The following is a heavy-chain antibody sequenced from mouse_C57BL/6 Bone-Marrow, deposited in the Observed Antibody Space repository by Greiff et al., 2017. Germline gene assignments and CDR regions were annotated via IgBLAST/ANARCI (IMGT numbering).Heavy chain of an antibody. D-gene: IGHD2-1*01. CDR3: ARMGNYAYFDY. V-gene: IGHV5-4*03. J-gene: IGHJ2*01. Sequence: DVMLVESGGGLVKPGGSLKLSCAASGFTFSSYAMSWVRQTPEKRLEWVATISDGGSYTYYPDNVKGRFTISRDNAKNKLYLQMSHLKSEDTAMYYCARMGNYAYFDYWGQGTTLTVSS. CDR2: ISDGGSYT. CDR1: GFTFSSYA.